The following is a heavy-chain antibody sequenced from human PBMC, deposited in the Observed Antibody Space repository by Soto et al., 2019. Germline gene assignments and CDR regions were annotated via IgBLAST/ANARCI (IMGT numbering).Heavy chain of an antibody. V-gene: IGHV1-18*04. J-gene: IGHJ6*02. Sequence: ASVKVSCKASGYTFTNYGISWVRQAPGQGLEWMGWISDYNGNTYYGKKFQGRVTMTTDTSTRTAYMELKSLRSDDTAVHYCAREGYYSGSGSYSPPRYYGMDVWGQGTTVTVSS. CDR3: AREGYYSGSGSYSPPRYYGMDV. CDR2: ISDYNGNT. D-gene: IGHD3-10*01. CDR1: GYTFTNYG.